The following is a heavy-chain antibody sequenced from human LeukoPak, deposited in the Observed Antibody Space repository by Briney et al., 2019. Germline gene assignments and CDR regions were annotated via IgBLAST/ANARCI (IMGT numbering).Heavy chain of an antibody. V-gene: IGHV4-39*01. D-gene: IGHD3-22*01. CDR2: IYYSGST. Sequence: SETLSLTCTVSGGSISSSSNFWGWIRQPPGKGLEWIGSIYYSGSTYYNPSLKSRVTISVDTSKNQFSLKLSSVTAADTAVYDCARRRYDASGYYPSRGRYFDYWGQGTLVTVSS. CDR3: ARRRYDASGYYPSRGRYFDY. J-gene: IGHJ4*02. CDR1: GGSISSSSNF.